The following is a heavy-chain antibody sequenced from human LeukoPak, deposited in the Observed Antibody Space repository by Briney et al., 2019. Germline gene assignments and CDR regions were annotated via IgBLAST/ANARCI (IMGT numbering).Heavy chain of an antibody. CDR1: GYSISSGYY. CDR3: ARTSGVSSNSYV. D-gene: IGHD6-13*01. CDR2: IYHSGST. V-gene: IGHV4-38-2*01. J-gene: IGHJ6*04. Sequence: SETLSLTCAVSGYSISSGYYWGWIRQPPGKGLEWIGSIYHSGSTYYNPSLKSRVTISVDTSKNQFSLKLRSVTAADTAVYYCARTSGVSSNSYVWGKGTTVTVSS.